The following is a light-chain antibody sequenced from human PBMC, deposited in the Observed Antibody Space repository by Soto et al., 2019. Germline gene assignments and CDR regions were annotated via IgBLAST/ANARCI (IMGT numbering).Light chain of an antibody. V-gene: IGLV1-40*01. CDR2: GNS. J-gene: IGLJ3*02. Sequence: QSVLTQPPSVSGAPGQRVTISCTGSSSNIGAGYDVHWYQQLPGTAPKLLIYGNSNRPSGVPDRFSGSKSGTSASLATTGFGADDGVNYYSQPYNSGLGGRVLGEGTK. CDR3: QPYNSGLGGRV. CDR1: SSNIGAGYD.